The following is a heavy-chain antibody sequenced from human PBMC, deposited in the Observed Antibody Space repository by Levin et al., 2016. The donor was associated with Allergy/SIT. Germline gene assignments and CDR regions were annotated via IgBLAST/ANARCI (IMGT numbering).Heavy chain of an antibody. J-gene: IGHJ6*02. CDR2: VTGGGEIT. CDR3: AKGSPGYYYYGMDV. CDR1: GFAFSTYA. V-gene: IGHV3-23*01. Sequence: GGSLRLSCAASGFAFSTYAMSWVRQAPGKGLEWVSTVTGGGEITYYADSVEGRFTVSRDNSKNTLYLQVNSLRVEDTAVYYCAKGSPGYYYYGMDVWGQGTTVTVSS.